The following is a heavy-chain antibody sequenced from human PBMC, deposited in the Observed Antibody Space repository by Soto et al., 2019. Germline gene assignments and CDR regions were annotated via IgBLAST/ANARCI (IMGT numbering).Heavy chain of an antibody. J-gene: IGHJ6*02. CDR1: GGTFSSYA. V-gene: IGHV1-69*13. CDR3: ARVLDSRGTIFGVVIKPRYYYYGMDV. Sequence: GASVKVSCKASGGTFSSYAISWVRQAPGKGLEWLGGIIPIFGTANYAQKFQGRVTITADESTSTAYMELSSLSSEETAVYYCARVLDSRGTIFGVVIKPRYYYYGMDVWGQGTTVTVSS. D-gene: IGHD3-3*01. CDR2: IIPIFGTA.